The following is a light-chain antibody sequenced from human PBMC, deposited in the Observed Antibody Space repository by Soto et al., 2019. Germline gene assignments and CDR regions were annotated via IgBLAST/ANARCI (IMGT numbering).Light chain of an antibody. CDR3: KSYAGSNTYV. CDR1: KNDIGVYDF. J-gene: IGLJ1*01. V-gene: IGLV2-8*01. CDR2: EVV. Sequence: QSVLTQPPSASGSPGQSVTISCTGTKNDIGVYDFVSWYQHHPGKAPRLIIYEVVQRPSGVPDRFSGSKSGNTASLTVSGLQAADEADYFCKSYAGSNTYVFGRGTKLNVL.